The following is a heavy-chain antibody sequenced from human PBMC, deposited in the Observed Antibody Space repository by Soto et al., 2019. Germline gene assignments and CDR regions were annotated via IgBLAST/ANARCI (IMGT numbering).Heavy chain of an antibody. CDR2: ISYDGSNK. J-gene: IGHJ4*02. Sequence: PVGSLRLSCAASGFTFSSYAMHWVRQAPGKGLEWVAVISYDGSNKYYADSVKGRFTISRDNSKNTLYLQMNSLRAEDTAVYYCARRRYGGDLNWGQGTLVTVSS. CDR1: GFTFSSYA. V-gene: IGHV3-30-3*01. D-gene: IGHD2-21*02. CDR3: ARRRYGGDLN.